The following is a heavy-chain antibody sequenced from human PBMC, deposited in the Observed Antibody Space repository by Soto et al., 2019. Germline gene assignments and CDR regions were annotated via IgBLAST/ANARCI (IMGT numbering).Heavy chain of an antibody. Sequence: SVKVSCKASGGTFSSYTISWVRQAPGQGLEWMVRIIPILGIANYAQKFQGRVTITADKSTSTAYMELSSLRSEDTAVYYCASTRYFDWSTGNYFDYWGQGTLVTVSS. CDR3: ASTRYFDWSTGNYFDY. CDR1: GGTFSSYT. V-gene: IGHV1-69*02. CDR2: IIPILGIA. J-gene: IGHJ4*02. D-gene: IGHD3-9*01.